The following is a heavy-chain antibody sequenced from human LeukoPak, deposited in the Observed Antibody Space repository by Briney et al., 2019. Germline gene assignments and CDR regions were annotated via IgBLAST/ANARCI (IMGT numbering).Heavy chain of an antibody. CDR1: SGCISNSSYL. V-gene: IGHV4-39*01. Sequence: SETLSLPCTLSSGCISNSSYLWPWIRQPPGKGLEWIGSIYYSGSTYYNPSLKSRVTISVDTSKNQFSLKLSSVTAADTAVYYCARLNNSCCTYYWRQASLVTVSS. J-gene: IGHJ4*02. CDR3: ARLNNSCCTYY. CDR2: IYYSGST. D-gene: IGHD1-1*01.